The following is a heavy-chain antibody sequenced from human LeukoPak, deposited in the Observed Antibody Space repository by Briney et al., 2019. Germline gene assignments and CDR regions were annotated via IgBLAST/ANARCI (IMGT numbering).Heavy chain of an antibody. D-gene: IGHD5-12*01. J-gene: IGHJ4*02. V-gene: IGHV3-23*01. CDR3: AKSDYVMVANYFDY. Sequence: GGSLRLSCAASGFTFSSYAMSWVRQAPGKGLEWVANISHSGGGTYYVDSVKGRFTISRDNSKNTLYLQMNSLRAGDTAVYYCAKSDYVMVANYFDYWGQGTLVTVSS. CDR2: ISHSGGGT. CDR1: GFTFSSYA.